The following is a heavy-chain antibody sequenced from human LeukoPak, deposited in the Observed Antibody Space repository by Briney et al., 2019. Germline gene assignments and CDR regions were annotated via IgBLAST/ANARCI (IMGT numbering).Heavy chain of an antibody. Sequence: SETLSLTCTVSGDSISSYYWSWIRQPPGKGLEWIGYIYCSGSTNYNPSLKSRVTISVDTSKNQFSLKLSSVTAADTAVYYCARDYSQLGRFDPWGQRTLVTVSS. CDR3: ARDYSQLGRFDP. D-gene: IGHD6-6*01. CDR2: IYCSGST. J-gene: IGHJ5*02. V-gene: IGHV4-59*01. CDR1: GDSISSYY.